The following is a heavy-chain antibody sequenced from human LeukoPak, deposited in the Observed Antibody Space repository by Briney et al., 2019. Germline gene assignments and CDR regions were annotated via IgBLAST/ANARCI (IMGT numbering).Heavy chain of an antibody. CDR2: MNPNSGNT. Sequence: ASVKVSCKVSGYTLTELSMHWVRQAPGKGLEWMGWMNPNSGNTGYAQKFQGRVTMTRNTSISTAYMELSSLRSEDTAVYYCARVTSSSWYGYWGQGTLVTVSS. D-gene: IGHD6-13*01. CDR3: ARVTSSSWYGY. V-gene: IGHV1-8*01. J-gene: IGHJ4*02. CDR1: GYTLTELS.